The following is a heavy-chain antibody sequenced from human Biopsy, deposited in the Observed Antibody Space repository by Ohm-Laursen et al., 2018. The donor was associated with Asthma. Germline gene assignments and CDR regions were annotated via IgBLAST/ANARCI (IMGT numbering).Heavy chain of an antibody. CDR2: IYYSGST. CDR3: ARAQDYYDSRGYYRSFDY. V-gene: IGHV4-31*03. Sequence: SDTLSLTCTVSYGSITNGGYYWTWIRQHPGKGLEWIGFIYYSGSTYYNPSLKSRVSISIDTSKNQFSLKLSSVTAADTAVYYCARAQDYYDSRGYYRSFDYWGQGTLVTVSS. CDR1: YGSITNGGYY. D-gene: IGHD3-22*01. J-gene: IGHJ4*02.